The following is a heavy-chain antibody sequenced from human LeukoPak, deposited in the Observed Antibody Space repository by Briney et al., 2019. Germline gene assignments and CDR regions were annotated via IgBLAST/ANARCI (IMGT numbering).Heavy chain of an antibody. V-gene: IGHV3-30-3*01. Sequence: GGSLRLSCAASGFTFSSYAMHWVRQAPGKGLEWVAVISYDGSNKYYADSVEGRFTISRDNSKNTLYLQMNSLRAEDTAVYYCARDSISIAVAGTVDYWGQGTLVTVSS. CDR2: ISYDGSNK. D-gene: IGHD6-19*01. CDR1: GFTFSSYA. J-gene: IGHJ4*02. CDR3: ARDSISIAVAGTVDY.